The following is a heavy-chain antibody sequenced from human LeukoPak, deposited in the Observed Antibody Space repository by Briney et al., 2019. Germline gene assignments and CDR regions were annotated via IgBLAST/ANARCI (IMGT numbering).Heavy chain of an antibody. CDR3: ARQAGSYYDILTGQYYYYYYMDV. CDR2: IYPGDSDT. Sequence: GESLKISCKGSGYSFTSYWIGWVRQMPGKGREWMGIIYPGDSDTRYSPSFQGQVTISADKSISTAYLQWSSLKASDTAMYYCARQAGSYYDILTGQYYYYYYMDVWGKGTTVTVSS. CDR1: GYSFTSYW. V-gene: IGHV5-51*01. J-gene: IGHJ6*03. D-gene: IGHD3-9*01.